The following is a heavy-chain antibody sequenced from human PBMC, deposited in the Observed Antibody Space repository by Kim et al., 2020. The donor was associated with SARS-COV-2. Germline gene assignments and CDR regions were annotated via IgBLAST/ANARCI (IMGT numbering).Heavy chain of an antibody. D-gene: IGHD4-17*01. CDR1: GGSFSGYY. CDR3: ARGADDYGDYVLNY. J-gene: IGHJ4*02. CDR2: INHSGST. Sequence: SETLSLTCAVYGGSFSGYYWSWIRQPPGKGLEWIGKINHSGSTNYNPSLKSRVTISIDTSKKQFFLKLSSVTAADTAVYYCARGADDYGDYVLNYWGQAT. V-gene: IGHV4-34*01.